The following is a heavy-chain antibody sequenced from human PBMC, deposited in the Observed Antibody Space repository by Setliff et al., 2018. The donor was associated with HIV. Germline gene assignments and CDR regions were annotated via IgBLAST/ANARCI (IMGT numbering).Heavy chain of an antibody. V-gene: IGHV5-51*01. J-gene: IGHJ4*02. D-gene: IGHD1-1*01. Sequence: GESLTLSCKGSGYTFTSYWIGWVRQMPGKGLEWMGITYPGDSDTRYSPSFQGQVTISADKSINTAFLQWSSLKASDTAMFYCARSDSANWYVDYWGQGTLVTV. CDR2: TYPGDSDT. CDR3: ARSDSANWYVDY. CDR1: GYTFTSYW.